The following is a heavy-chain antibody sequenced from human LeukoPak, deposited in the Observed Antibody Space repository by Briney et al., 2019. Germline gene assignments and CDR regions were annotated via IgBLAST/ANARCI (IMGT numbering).Heavy chain of an antibody. CDR1: GGTFSSYA. Sequence: ASVKVSCKASGGTFSSYAISWVRQATGQGLEWMGWMNPNSGNTGYAQKFQGRVTMTRNTSITTAYMELSSLRSEDTAVYYCARGLLDQGGWYAVEYWGQGTLVTVSS. V-gene: IGHV1-8*02. D-gene: IGHD6-19*01. CDR3: ARGLLDQGGWYAVEY. CDR2: MNPNSGNT. J-gene: IGHJ4*02.